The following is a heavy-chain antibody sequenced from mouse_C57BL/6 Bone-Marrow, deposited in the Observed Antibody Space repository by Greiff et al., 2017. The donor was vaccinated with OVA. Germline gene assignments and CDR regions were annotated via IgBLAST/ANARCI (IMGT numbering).Heavy chain of an antibody. CDR3: ARSNYVGLAMDY. J-gene: IGHJ4*01. Sequence: QVQLQQSGPELVKPGASVKISCKASGYSFTIYYIHWVKRRPGQGLEWIGWIYTGSVNTKYNEKFKGKATLTADTSSSTAYMQLISLTSEDSAVYYCARSNYVGLAMDYWGQGTSVTVSS. D-gene: IGHD2-5*01. CDR1: GYSFTIYY. V-gene: IGHV1-66*01. CDR2: IYTGSVNT.